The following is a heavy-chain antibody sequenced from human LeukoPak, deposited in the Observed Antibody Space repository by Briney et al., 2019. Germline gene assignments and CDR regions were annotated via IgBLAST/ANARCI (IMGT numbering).Heavy chain of an antibody. V-gene: IGHV1-46*01. J-gene: IGHJ6*03. Sequence: ASVKVSCKASGYTFTSYYMHWVRQAPGQGLEWMGIINLSGGSTSYAQKFQGRVTMTRDMSTSTVYMELSSLRSEDTAVYYCARQQKVGAGNHYYYYMDVWGKGTTVTVSS. CDR2: INLSGGST. CDR1: GYTFTSYY. D-gene: IGHD1-26*01. CDR3: ARQQKVGAGNHYYYYMDV.